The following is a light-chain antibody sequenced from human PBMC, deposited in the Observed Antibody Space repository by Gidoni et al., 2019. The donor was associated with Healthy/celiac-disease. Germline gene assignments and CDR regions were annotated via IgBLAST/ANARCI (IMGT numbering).Light chain of an antibody. CDR3: QQYYSPLT. V-gene: IGKV1-8*01. J-gene: IGKJ4*01. Sequence: AIRMTQSPSSLSASTGDRVTITCRASQGISSYLAWYQQKPVKAPKLLIYAASTLQSGVPSRFSGSGSGTDFTLTISCLQSEDFATYYCQQYYSPLTFGGGTKVEIK. CDR2: AAS. CDR1: QGISSY.